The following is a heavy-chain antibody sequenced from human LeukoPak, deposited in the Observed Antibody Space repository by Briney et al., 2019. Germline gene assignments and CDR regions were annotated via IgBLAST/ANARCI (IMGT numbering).Heavy chain of an antibody. CDR3: ARTPPARDFDY. CDR1: GGSFSGYY. CDR2: INHSGST. D-gene: IGHD6-6*01. Sequence: SETLSLTCAVYGGSFSGYYWSWIRQPPGKGLEWIGEINHSGSTNYNPSLKSRVTISVDTSKNQFSLKLSSVTAADTAVYYCARTPPARDFDYWGQGTLVTVSS. V-gene: IGHV4-34*01. J-gene: IGHJ4*02.